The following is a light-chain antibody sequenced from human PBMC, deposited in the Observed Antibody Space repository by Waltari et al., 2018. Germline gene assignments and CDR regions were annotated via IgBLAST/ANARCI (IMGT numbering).Light chain of an antibody. CDR1: SPNTGNNP. V-gene: IGLV1-47*01. CDR3: GGWDDNLNGWV. CDR2: RDN. Sequence: QSVMTQPPSTSGTPGQRVLLSCSGSSPNTGNNPVYWYQQLPGAAPKLLIYRDNGRTSGVPVRFSVSKSGTSASLAISGLRSEDEADYYCGGWDDNLNGWVFGGGTRLTVL. J-gene: IGLJ3*02.